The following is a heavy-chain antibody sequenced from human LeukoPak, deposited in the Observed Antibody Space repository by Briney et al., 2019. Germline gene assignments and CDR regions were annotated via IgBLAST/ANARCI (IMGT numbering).Heavy chain of an antibody. D-gene: IGHD3-3*01. CDR1: GGSISSGGYY. V-gene: IGHV4-61*08. Sequence: SETLSLTCTVSGGSISSGGYYWSWIRQPPGKGLEWIGYIYYSGSTNYNPSLKSRVTISVDTSKNQFSLKLSSVTAADTAVYYCARGCPYCDFWSGYYRYWFDPWGQGTLVTVSS. J-gene: IGHJ5*02. CDR2: IYYSGST. CDR3: ARGCPYCDFWSGYYRYWFDP.